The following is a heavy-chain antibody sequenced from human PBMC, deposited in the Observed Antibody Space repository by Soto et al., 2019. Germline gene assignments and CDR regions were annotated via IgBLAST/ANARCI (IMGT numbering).Heavy chain of an antibody. CDR3: RRSSRYSTDV. J-gene: IGHJ6*02. D-gene: IGHD6-19*01. CDR1: GASIISSAY. Sequence: SETMSLTCTVSGASIISSAYLGWIRQPPGKGLEWIGSIYSIGNTYYNPSLKSGVTISADTSKNQFSLNLISVTAADTAVYYCRRSSRYSTDVWGQGITVTVSS. V-gene: IGHV4-39*01. CDR2: IYSIGNT.